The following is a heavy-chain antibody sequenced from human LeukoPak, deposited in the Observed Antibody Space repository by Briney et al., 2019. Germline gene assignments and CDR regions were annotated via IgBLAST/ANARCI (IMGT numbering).Heavy chain of an antibody. CDR1: GFTFSTHV. Sequence: GGSLRLFCEASGFTFSTHVMNWVRRAPGKGLEWVANIKQDGSEKYYVDSVKGRFTISRDNAENSQSLQMNSLRAEDTAVYYCVRDWGGPDDYWGQGTLVAVSS. CDR2: IKQDGSEK. V-gene: IGHV3-7*01. J-gene: IGHJ4*02. CDR3: VRDWGGPDDY. D-gene: IGHD3-16*01.